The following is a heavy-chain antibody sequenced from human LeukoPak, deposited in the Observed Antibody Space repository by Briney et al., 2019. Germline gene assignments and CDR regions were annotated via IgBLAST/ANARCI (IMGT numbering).Heavy chain of an antibody. V-gene: IGHV3-21*01. Sequence: GGSLRLSCAASGFSFSSYSMNWVRQAPGKGLEWVSSISSSSSYIYYADSVKGRFTISRDNARDTLYLQMNSLRAEDTAIYYCARVGYNYGLDNWGQGTLVTVSS. CDR1: GFSFSSYS. D-gene: IGHD5-18*01. J-gene: IGHJ4*02. CDR3: ARVGYNYGLDN. CDR2: ISSSSSYI.